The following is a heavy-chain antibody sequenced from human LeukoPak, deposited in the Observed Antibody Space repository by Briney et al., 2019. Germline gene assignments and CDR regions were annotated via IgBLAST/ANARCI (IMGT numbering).Heavy chain of an antibody. CDR3: ARDLGYESFI. CDR2: IYYSGST. D-gene: IGHD2-15*01. Sequence: TASETLSLTCTVSGGPISSSSHYWGWIRQPPGKGLEWIGSIYYSGSTYYNPSLKSRVTISVDTSKNQFSLKVTSVTAADTAVYYCARDLGYESFIGGQGTLVTVSS. CDR1: GGPISSSSHY. J-gene: IGHJ4*02. V-gene: IGHV4-39*07.